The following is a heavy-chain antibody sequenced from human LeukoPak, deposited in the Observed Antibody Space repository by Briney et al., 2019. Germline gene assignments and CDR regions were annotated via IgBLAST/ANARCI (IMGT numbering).Heavy chain of an antibody. J-gene: IGHJ3*02. CDR2: ISGSGGST. D-gene: IGHD4-17*01. CDR1: GFIFSSYA. Sequence: GGSLRLSCTASGFIFSSYAMSWVRQAPGKGLEWVSAISGSGGSTYYADSVKGRFTISRDNSKNTLYLQMNSLRAEDTAVYYCAIKRPTPLDAFDIWGQGTMVTVSS. V-gene: IGHV3-23*01. CDR3: AIKRPTPLDAFDI.